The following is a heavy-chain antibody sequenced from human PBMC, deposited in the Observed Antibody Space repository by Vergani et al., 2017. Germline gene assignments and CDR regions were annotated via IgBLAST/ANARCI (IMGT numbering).Heavy chain of an antibody. V-gene: IGHV3-9*01. D-gene: IGHD6-6*01. CDR3: AKGLAPKKDGSSSFSY. CDR1: GFTFDDYA. CDR2: ISWNSGSI. Sequence: EVQLVESGGGLVQPGRSLRLSCAASGFTFDDYAMHWVRQAPGKGLEWVSGISWNSGSIGYADSVKGRFTISRDNAKNSLYLQMNSLRAEDTALYDCAKGLAPKKDGSSSFSYWGQGTLVTVSS. J-gene: IGHJ4*02.